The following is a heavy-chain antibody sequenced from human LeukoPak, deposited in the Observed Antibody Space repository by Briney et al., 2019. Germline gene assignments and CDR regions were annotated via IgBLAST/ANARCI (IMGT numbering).Heavy chain of an antibody. J-gene: IGHJ6*02. Sequence: SETLSLTCTVTGGSISTYYWTWIRQPPGKGLEWIGYSHYSGSTNYNPSLKSRVTISVDTSTNQLSLKLNSVTAADTAVYYCARAPRGESDAASGFYGVDVWGQGITVIVSS. D-gene: IGHD3-22*01. CDR3: ARAPRGESDAASGFYGVDV. CDR2: SHYSGST. CDR1: GGSISTYY. V-gene: IGHV4-59*01.